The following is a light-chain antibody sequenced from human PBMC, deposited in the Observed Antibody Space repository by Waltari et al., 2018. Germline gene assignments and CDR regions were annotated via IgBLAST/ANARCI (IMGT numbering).Light chain of an antibody. CDR3: CSYAGTNNFYV. V-gene: IGLV2-8*01. CDR1: SSDIGDYDY. CDR2: EVI. J-gene: IGLJ1*01. Sequence: QSALTQPPSASGSPGESVTISCTGTSSDIGDYDYVSWYQQHPGKAPNSMIYEVIKRPPGARDLVAGSKSGNTASLTVSGLHAEDEADYYCCSYAGTNNFYVFGTGTKVTVL.